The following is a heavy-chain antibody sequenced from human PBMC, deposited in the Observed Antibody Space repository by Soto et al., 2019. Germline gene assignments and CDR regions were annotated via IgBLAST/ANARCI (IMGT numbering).Heavy chain of an antibody. CDR3: ARGPSTGTIGGDLYYYGMDV. J-gene: IGHJ6*02. CDR1: GFTFSSYD. V-gene: IGHV3-13*01. Sequence: PGGSLRLSCAASGFTFSSYDMHWVRQATGKGLEWVSAIGTAGDTYYPGSVKGRFTISRENAKNSLYLQMNSLRAEDTAVYYCARGPSTGTIGGDLYYYGMDVWGQGTLVTVSS. D-gene: IGHD1-7*01. CDR2: IGTAGDT.